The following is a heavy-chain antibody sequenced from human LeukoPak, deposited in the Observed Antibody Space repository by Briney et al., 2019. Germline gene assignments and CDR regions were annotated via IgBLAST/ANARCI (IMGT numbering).Heavy chain of an antibody. J-gene: IGHJ4*02. CDR2: INWNGDTV. Sequence: PGGSLRLSCAASGFTFDDYGMSWVRQAPGKGLEWVCGINWNGDTVAYVDSVKGRFSISRDNAKNSLYLQMDSLTADDTAVYFCACRRGPSDYWGQGTLVTVSS. V-gene: IGHV3-20*04. CDR3: ACRRGPSDY. CDR1: GFTFDDYG. D-gene: IGHD3-10*01.